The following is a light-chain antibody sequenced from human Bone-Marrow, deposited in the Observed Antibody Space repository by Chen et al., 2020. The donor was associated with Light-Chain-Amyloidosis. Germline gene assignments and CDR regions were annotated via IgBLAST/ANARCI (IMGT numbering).Light chain of an antibody. Sequence: DIQMTQSPSSLSASVGDRVTITCQASQDIRNYLNWYQQKPGKAPKLLIYDASNLETGVPSRFSGGGSETDFTFTISSLQPEDIATYYCQQYDNLPRLTFGGGTKVEIK. V-gene: IGKV1-33*01. CDR1: QDIRNY. CDR3: QQYDNLPRLT. CDR2: DAS. J-gene: IGKJ4*01.